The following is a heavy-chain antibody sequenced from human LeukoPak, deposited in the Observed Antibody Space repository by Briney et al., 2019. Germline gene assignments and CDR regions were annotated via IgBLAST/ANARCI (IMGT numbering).Heavy chain of an antibody. J-gene: IGHJ4*02. CDR2: INRSGST. Sequence: SETLSLTCAVYGVSFSGYYWSWIRQPPGKGLEWIGEINRSGSTNYNPSLKSRVTISVDTSKNQFSLKLSSVTAADTAVYYCARGPDRPYDFWSGFDYWGQGTLVTVSS. CDR1: GVSFSGYY. D-gene: IGHD3-3*01. CDR3: ARGPDRPYDFWSGFDY. V-gene: IGHV4-34*01.